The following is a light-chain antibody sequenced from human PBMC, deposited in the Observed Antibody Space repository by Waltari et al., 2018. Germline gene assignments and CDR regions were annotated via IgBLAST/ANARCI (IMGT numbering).Light chain of an antibody. CDR2: DGF. J-gene: IGLJ2*01. CDR1: SSDVGGFNF. Sequence: QSALTQPASVSGSPGQSISISCTGISSDVGGFNFVSWYQQHPGKAPKLIIYDGFNRPAGVSTRFSGSKSDNAASLAISGLQAEDEAVYYCSSYTASPPHVVFGGGTKVTVL. CDR3: SSYTASPPHVV. V-gene: IGLV2-14*03.